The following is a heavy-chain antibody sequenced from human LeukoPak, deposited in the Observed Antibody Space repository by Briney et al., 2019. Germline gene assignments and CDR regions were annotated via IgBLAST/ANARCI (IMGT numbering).Heavy chain of an antibody. CDR2: ISYDGSNK. D-gene: IGHD3-10*01. J-gene: IGHJ4*02. V-gene: IGHV3-30*18. CDR3: AKGVYGSGSYYNNFDY. CDR1: GFTFSSYG. Sequence: GRSLRLSCAASGFTFSSYGMHWVRQAPGKGLEWVAVISYDGSNKYYADSVKGRFTISRDNSKNTLYLQMNSLRAEDTAVYYCAKGVYGSGSYYNNFDYWGQGTLVTVSS.